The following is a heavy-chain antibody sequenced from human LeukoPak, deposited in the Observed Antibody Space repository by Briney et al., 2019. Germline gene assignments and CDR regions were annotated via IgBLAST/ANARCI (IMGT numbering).Heavy chain of an antibody. J-gene: IGHJ3*02. CDR3: ARVSHITMVRGVRAFDI. CDR2: IYHSGST. CDR1: GYSISSGYY. V-gene: IGHV4-38-2*02. Sequence: SETLSLTCTVSGYSISSGYYWGWIRPPPGKGLEWIGSIYHSGSTYYNPSLKSRVTISVDTSKNQFSLKLSSVTAADTAVYYCARVSHITMVRGVRAFDIWGQGTMVTVSS. D-gene: IGHD3-10*01.